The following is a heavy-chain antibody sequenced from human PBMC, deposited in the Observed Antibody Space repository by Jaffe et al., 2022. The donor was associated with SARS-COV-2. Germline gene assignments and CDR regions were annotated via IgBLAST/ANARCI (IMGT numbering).Heavy chain of an antibody. Sequence: QVQLVESGGGVVQPGRSLRLSCAASGFTFSSYGMHWVRQAPGKGLEWVAVISYDGSNKYYADSVKGRFTISRDNSKNTLYLQMNSLRAEDTAVYYCAKDRVALEDVVVAANSYYYYGMDVWGQGTTVTVSS. CDR2: ISYDGSNK. D-gene: IGHD2-15*01. J-gene: IGHJ6*02. V-gene: IGHV3-30*18. CDR3: AKDRVALEDVVVAANSYYYYGMDV. CDR1: GFTFSSYG.